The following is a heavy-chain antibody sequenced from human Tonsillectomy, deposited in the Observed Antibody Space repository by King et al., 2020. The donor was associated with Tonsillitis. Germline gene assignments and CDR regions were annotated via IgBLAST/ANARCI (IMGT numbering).Heavy chain of an antibody. CDR3: ARVPTSHMDNDWFFDL. Sequence: QLQESGPGLVEPSETLSLTCSVSYGSITTYYWNWIRQTPGKGLEWIGYIYHRGSGSTNYNPSLKSRVTISVDTSKNQFTLKLTAVTAADTATYFCARVPTSHMDNDWFFDLWGRGTLVTVSS. CDR1: YGSITTYY. V-gene: IGHV4-59*01. J-gene: IGHJ2*01. CDR2: IYHRGSGST. D-gene: IGHD3/OR15-3a*01.